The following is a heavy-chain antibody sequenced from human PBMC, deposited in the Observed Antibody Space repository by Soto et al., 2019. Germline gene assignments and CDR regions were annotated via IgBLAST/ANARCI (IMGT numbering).Heavy chain of an antibody. J-gene: IGHJ4*02. V-gene: IGHV3-21*01. CDR3: ARAYSGSYYSTH. CDR1: GFTFSSYS. Sequence: PGGSLRLSCAASGFTFSSYSMNWVRQAPGKGLEWVSSISSISSYIYYADSVKGRFTISRDNAKNSLYLQMNSLRAEDTAVYYCARAYSGSYYSTHWGQGTLVTVSS. D-gene: IGHD1-26*01. CDR2: ISSISSYI.